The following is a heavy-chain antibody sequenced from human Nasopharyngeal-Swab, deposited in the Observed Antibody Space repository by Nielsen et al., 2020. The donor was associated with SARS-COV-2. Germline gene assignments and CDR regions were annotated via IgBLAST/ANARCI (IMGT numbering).Heavy chain of an antibody. J-gene: IGHJ4*02. CDR1: GGSISSYY. V-gene: IGHV4-59*04. CDR3: ARRGGASYDILTGYYPYYFDY. Sequence: SETLSLTCTVSGGSISSYYWSWIRQPPGKGLEWIGYIYYSGSTYYNPSLKSRVTISVDTSKNQFSLKLSSVTAADTAVYYCARRGGASYDILTGYYPYYFDYWGQGTLVTVSS. CDR2: IYYSGST. D-gene: IGHD3-9*01.